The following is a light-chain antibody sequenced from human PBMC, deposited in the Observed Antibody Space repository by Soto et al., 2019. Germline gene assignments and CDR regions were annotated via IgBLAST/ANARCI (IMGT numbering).Light chain of an antibody. J-gene: IGLJ3*02. CDR2: LNSDGSH. CDR1: SGHSSYA. V-gene: IGLV4-69*01. CDR3: QTWGTGIRV. Sequence: QSALTQSPSASASLGASVKLTCTLSSGHSSYAIEWHQQQPEKGPRYLMKLNSDGSHIKGDGIPDRFSGSSSGAERYLTISSLQSEDEADYYCQTWGTGIRVFGGGTKLTVL.